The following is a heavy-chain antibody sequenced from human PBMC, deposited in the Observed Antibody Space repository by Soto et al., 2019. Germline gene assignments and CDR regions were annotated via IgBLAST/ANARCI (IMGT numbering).Heavy chain of an antibody. CDR2: VSGSGGSS. CDR3: AKDADNDDYGVFDV. Sequence: EVQLLESGGGLVQPGGSLRLSCAASGFIFTNYALSWVRQAPGKGRGWVAGVSGSGGSSYYADSVKARFTVSRDNSRSTLYLQMSSLRAEDSAIYYCAKDADNDDYGVFDVWGQGTLVTVSS. D-gene: IGHD4-17*01. J-gene: IGHJ3*01. CDR1: GFIFTNYA. V-gene: IGHV3-23*01.